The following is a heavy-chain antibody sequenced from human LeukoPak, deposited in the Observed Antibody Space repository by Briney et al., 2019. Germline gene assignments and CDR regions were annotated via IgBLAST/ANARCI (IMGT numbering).Heavy chain of an antibody. V-gene: IGHV4-61*01. CDR1: GGSVSSGSYY. CDR3: ARSYSSGWRFYFDY. J-gene: IGHJ4*02. CDR2: IYYSGST. D-gene: IGHD6-19*01. Sequence: SEILSLTCTVSGGSVSSGSYYWSWIRQPPGKGLEWIGYIYYSGSTNYNPSLKSRVTISVDTSKNQFSLKLSSVTAADTAVYYCARSYSSGWRFYFDYWGQGTLVTVSS.